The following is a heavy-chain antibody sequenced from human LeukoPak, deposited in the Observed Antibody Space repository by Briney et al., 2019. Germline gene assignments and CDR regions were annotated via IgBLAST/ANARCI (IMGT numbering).Heavy chain of an antibody. CDR2: FYTSGST. J-gene: IGHJ5*02. D-gene: IGHD4-11*01. Sequence: SETLSLTCTVSGGSISSYYWSWIRQPAGKGLEWIGRFYTSGSTDYNPSLKSRVTISVDTSKNQFSLKLSSVTAADTAVYYCAREGEYSNRLDPWGQGTLVTVSS. CDR1: GGSISSYY. V-gene: IGHV4-4*07. CDR3: AREGEYSNRLDP.